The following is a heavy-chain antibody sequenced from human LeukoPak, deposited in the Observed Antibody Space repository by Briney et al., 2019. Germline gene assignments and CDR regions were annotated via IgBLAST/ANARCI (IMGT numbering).Heavy chain of an antibody. CDR2: IYSSGST. D-gene: IGHD1-26*01. CDR1: GSSISNYY. J-gene: IGHJ4*02. CDR3: ARAAHSGNLAPFDY. Sequence: SETLSLTCIVSGSSISNYYWSWIRQPAGKGLEWIGRIYSSGSTNYNPSLKGRVTMSLDTSKNQFSLKLSSVTAADTAVYYCARAAHSGNLAPFDYWGQGTLVTVSS. V-gene: IGHV4-4*07.